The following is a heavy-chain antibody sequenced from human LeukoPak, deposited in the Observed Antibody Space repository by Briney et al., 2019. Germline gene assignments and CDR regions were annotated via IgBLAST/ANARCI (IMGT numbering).Heavy chain of an antibody. CDR3: TRDLMDYDVSTGLHHYYMDV. Sequence: GGSLRLSCVASGFTFRSYWMHWVRQAPRKGRGWVSRINGDGRNINYADSVRGRFTISRDNAKNTLYLQMNTLRVEDTAVYYCTRDLMDYDVSTGLHHYYMDVWGQGTTVTVSS. D-gene: IGHD3-9*01. CDR2: INGDGRNI. CDR1: GFTFRSYW. J-gene: IGHJ6*02. V-gene: IGHV3-74*01.